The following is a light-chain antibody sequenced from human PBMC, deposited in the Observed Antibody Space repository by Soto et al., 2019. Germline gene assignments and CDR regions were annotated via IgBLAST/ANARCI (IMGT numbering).Light chain of an antibody. V-gene: IGLV2-8*01. CDR3: SSYGGSNDLV. CDR2: EVN. CDR1: SRDVGGYNY. J-gene: IGLJ2*01. Sequence: QSVLTQPASVSGSPGQSITISCTGTSRDVGGYNYVSWYQQHPGKAPKLMIYEVNKRPSGVPDRFSGSKSGNTASLTVSGLQAEDEADYYCSSYGGSNDLVFGGGTKVTVL.